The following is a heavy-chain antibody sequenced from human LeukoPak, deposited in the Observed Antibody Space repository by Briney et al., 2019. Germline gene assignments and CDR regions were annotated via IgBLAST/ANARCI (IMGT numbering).Heavy chain of an antibody. CDR2: IKPDGSGK. D-gene: IGHD6-13*01. V-gene: IGHV3-7*01. Sequence: GGSLRLSCATSGFTFSSNWMSLVRQSPGKGLDWVANIKPDGSGKYYADSVKGRFTVSRDNPKNSLYLQMNSLTVEDTAVYYCARANNSSWHNWGQGTLVTVSS. CDR1: GFTFSSNW. CDR3: ARANNSSWHN. J-gene: IGHJ4*02.